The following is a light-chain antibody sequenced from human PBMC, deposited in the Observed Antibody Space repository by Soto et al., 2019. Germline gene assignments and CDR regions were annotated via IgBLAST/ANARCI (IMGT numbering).Light chain of an antibody. CDR1: QSVSRN. Sequence: IVMTQSPATRSVSPGERATLSCRASQSVSRNLAWYQQKPGQAPRLLIYGASTRATGIPARFSGSGSGTEGTITISSLQPEDGAVYYCQQYNNWTWTFGQGTKVDIK. V-gene: IGKV3-15*01. CDR2: GAS. CDR3: QQYNNWTWT. J-gene: IGKJ1*01.